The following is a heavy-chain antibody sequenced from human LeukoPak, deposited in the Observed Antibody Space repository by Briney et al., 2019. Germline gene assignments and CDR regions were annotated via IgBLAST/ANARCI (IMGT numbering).Heavy chain of an antibody. Sequence: GGSLRLSCAASGFTFTSYFMNWVRKAPGKGLEWVSTISGGGGSTYYSDSVNGRFTISRDNSKNTLYLQVNSLRAEDTAVYYCAKGGKWDVTPFDYWGQGTLVTVSS. J-gene: IGHJ4*02. D-gene: IGHD1-26*01. CDR2: ISGGGGST. CDR3: AKGGKWDVTPFDY. CDR1: GFTFTSYF. V-gene: IGHV3-23*01.